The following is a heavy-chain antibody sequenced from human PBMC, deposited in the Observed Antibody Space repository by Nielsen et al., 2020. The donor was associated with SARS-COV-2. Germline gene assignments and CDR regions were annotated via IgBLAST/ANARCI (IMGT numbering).Heavy chain of an antibody. D-gene: IGHD2-15*01. CDR3: AKDVGYCSGGSCYSKGRWDAFDI. Sequence: GESLKISCAASGFTFSSYWMSWVRQAPGKGLEWVANIKQDGSEKYYVDSVKGRFTISRDNSKNTLYLQMNSLRAEDTAVYYCAKDVGYCSGGSCYSKGRWDAFDIWGQGTMVTVSS. CDR2: IKQDGSEK. J-gene: IGHJ3*02. CDR1: GFTFSSYW. V-gene: IGHV3-7*03.